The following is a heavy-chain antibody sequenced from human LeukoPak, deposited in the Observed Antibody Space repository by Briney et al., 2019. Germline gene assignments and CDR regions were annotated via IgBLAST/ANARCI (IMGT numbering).Heavy chain of an antibody. D-gene: IGHD3-22*01. Sequence: SETLSLTCTVSGGSISSSSYYWGWIRQPPGKGLEWIGGIYYSGSTYYDPSLKSRVTISVDTSKNQFSLKLSSVTAADTAVYYCARQVYDSSGHSTDFDYWGQGTLVTVSS. CDR2: IYYSGST. V-gene: IGHV4-39*01. CDR3: ARQVYDSSGHSTDFDY. J-gene: IGHJ4*02. CDR1: GGSISSSSYY.